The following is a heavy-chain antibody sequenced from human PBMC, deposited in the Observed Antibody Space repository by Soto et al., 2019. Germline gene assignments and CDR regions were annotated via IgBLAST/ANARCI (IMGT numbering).Heavy chain of an antibody. Sequence: QVQLQESGPGLVKPSQTLSLTCTVSGGSISSDSFYWNWIRQLPGEGLEWIGYIYHTGNNYYNPSIKSRVTMSVDTSKNQFSLNLSSVTAADTAVYSCARAEVKRWRTYCSSNSCGYYFDSWGQGTLVTVSS. CDR1: GGSISSDSFY. J-gene: IGHJ4*02. CDR2: IYHTGNN. V-gene: IGHV4-31*03. D-gene: IGHD2-2*01. CDR3: ARAEVKRWRTYCSSNSCGYYFDS.